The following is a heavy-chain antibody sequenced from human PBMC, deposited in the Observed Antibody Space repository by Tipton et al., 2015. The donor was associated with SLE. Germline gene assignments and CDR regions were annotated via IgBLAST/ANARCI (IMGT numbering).Heavy chain of an antibody. CDR1: GFTFSSYG. Sequence: SGFTFSSYGMHWVRQAPGKGLEWVAFIRYDGSNKYYADSVKGRFTISRDNSKNTLYLQMNSLRAEDTAVYYCARRGPSGVVVPAPFDYWGQGTLVTVSS. D-gene: IGHD2-2*01. CDR3: ARRGPSGVVVPAPFDY. J-gene: IGHJ4*02. V-gene: IGHV3-30*02. CDR2: IRYDGSNK.